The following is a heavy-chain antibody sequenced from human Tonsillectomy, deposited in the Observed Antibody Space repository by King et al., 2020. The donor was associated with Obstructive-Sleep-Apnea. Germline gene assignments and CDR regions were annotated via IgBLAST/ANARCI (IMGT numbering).Heavy chain of an antibody. D-gene: IGHD3-9*01. J-gene: IGHJ4*02. V-gene: IGHV4-31*03. Sequence: QLQESGPGLVKPSQTLSLTCTVSGVSISSGGYYWSLIRQHPGKGLEWIGYIYYSGSTYYNPSLKSRVTISVDTSKNQFSLKLSSVTAADTAVYYCARVLFLTDILTGFDYWGQGTLVTVSS. CDR1: GVSISSGGYY. CDR2: IYYSGST. CDR3: ARVLFLTDILTGFDY.